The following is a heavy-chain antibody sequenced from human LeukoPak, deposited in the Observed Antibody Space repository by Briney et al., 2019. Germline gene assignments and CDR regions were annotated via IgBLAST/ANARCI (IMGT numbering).Heavy chain of an antibody. CDR2: IRNDGRNK. Sequence: GGSLRLSCAASGFTFCTYGMHWVRQAPGKGLEWVAFIRNDGRNKYYADSVKGRFTISRDNSKNTLYLQVNSLRAEDTAVYYCAKDSSTSCHDWGQGTLVTVSS. V-gene: IGHV3-30*02. J-gene: IGHJ4*02. CDR3: AKDSSTSCHD. CDR1: GFTFCTYG. D-gene: IGHD2-2*01.